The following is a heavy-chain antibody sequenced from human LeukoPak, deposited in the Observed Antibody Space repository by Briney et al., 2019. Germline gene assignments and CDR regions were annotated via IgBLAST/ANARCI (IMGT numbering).Heavy chain of an antibody. J-gene: IGHJ4*02. CDR1: GFTVSSNY. CDR2: ISSSSNYI. CDR3: ARGNKALDY. V-gene: IGHV3-21*01. Sequence: GGSLRLSCAASGFTVSSNYMSWVRQAPGKGLEWVSSISSSSNYIYCADSVKGRFTISRDNAKNSLFLQMNSLRAEDTAVYYCARGNKALDYWGQGTLVTVSS. D-gene: IGHD4-23*01.